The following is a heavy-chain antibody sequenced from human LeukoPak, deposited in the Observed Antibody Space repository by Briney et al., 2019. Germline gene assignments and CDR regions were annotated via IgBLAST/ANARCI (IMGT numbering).Heavy chain of an antibody. J-gene: IGHJ3*02. CDR1: GYTVSSNY. V-gene: IGHV3-53*01. D-gene: IGHD2-21*01. CDR3: AKYYVVGGTANAFDI. Sequence: GGSLRLSCAAFGYTVSSNYMTWVRQAPGRGLEWVSVIYTGGRTFYADSVKGRFTISKDNSKNTLYLQMDSLRAEDTAVYYCAKYYVVGGTANAFDIWGRGTLVTVSS. CDR2: IYTGGRT.